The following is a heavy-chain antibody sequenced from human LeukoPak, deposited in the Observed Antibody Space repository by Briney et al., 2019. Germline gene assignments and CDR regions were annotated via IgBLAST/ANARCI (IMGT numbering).Heavy chain of an antibody. CDR1: GYTFTGCY. CDR3: ARGPPYGDYEVEYYFDY. CDR2: INPNSGGT. D-gene: IGHD4-17*01. J-gene: IGHJ4*02. Sequence: ASVKVSCKAFGYTFTGCYMHWVRQAPGQGLEWMGWINPNSGGTNYAQKFQGRVTMTRDTSISTAYMELSRLRSDDTAVYYCARGPPYGDYEVEYYFDYWGQGTLVTVSS. V-gene: IGHV1-2*02.